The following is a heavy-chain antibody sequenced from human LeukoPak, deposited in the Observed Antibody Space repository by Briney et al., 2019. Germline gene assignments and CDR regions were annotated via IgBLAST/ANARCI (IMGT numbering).Heavy chain of an antibody. CDR1: AGTFSSYA. Sequence: SVKSSSKASAGTFSSYALSWMRQAPGQGLEWMRGTVPIFGTANYAQKFQGRVTITADESTSTAYMELSSLRSEDTAVYYCARGGLRGYSGYDQIDYWGQGTLVTVSS. CDR2: TVPIFGTA. V-gene: IGHV1-69*13. D-gene: IGHD5-12*01. J-gene: IGHJ4*02. CDR3: ARGGLRGYSGYDQIDY.